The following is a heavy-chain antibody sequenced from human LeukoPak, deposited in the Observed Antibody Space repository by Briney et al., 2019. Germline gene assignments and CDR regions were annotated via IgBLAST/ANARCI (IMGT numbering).Heavy chain of an antibody. V-gene: IGHV4-39*07. J-gene: IGHJ3*02. CDR3: VRKTGDAFEI. D-gene: IGHD3-9*01. CDR1: GGSISSSSYY. CDR2: IYYSGST. Sequence: PSETLSLTCTVSGGSISSSSYYWGWIRQPPGKGLEWIGSIYYSGSTYYNPSLKSRVTISVDTSKNQFSLKLSSVTAADTAVYYCVRKTGDAFEIWGQGTMVTVSS.